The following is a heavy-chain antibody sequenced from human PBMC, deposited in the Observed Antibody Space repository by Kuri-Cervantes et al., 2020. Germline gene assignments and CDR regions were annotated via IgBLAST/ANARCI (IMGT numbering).Heavy chain of an antibody. V-gene: IGHV3-23*01. CDR2: ISGTGVTS. J-gene: IGHJ3*02. CDR1: GFTFRDYA. CDR3: AKDRGSSGWLDAFDI. D-gene: IGHD6-19*01. Sequence: GGSLRLSCVASGFTFRDYAVSWVRQAPGKGLEWVSDISGTGVTSHYADSVKGRFIIPRDTSKNTVYLQMNSLRAEDTAVYYCAKDRGSSGWLDAFDIWGQGTMVTVSS.